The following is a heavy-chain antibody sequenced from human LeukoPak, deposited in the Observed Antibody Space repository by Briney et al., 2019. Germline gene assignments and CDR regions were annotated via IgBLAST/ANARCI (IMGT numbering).Heavy chain of an antibody. V-gene: IGHV3-23*01. D-gene: IGHD3-10*01. CDR1: GFTFSSYA. J-gene: IGHJ4*02. CDR2: ISGSGGST. CDR3: ARRGPDYYGSGSYLDY. Sequence: GGSLRLSCAASGFTFSSYAMSWVRQAPGKGLEWVSAISGSGGSTYYADSVKGRFTISRDNSKNTLYLQMNSLRAEDTAVYYCARRGPDYYGSGSYLDYWGQGTLVTVSS.